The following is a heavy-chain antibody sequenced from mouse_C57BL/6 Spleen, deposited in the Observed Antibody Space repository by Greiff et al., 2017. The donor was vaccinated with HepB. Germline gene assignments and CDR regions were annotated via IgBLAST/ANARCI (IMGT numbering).Heavy chain of an antibody. CDR2: ISYDGSN. CDR3: ASGDGYPYYFDY. J-gene: IGHJ2*01. CDR1: GYSITSGYY. V-gene: IGHV3-6*01. D-gene: IGHD2-3*01. Sequence: EVKLQESGPGLVKPSQSLSLTCSVTGYSITSGYYWNWIRQFPGNKLEWMGYISYDGSNNYNPSLKNRISITRDTSKNQFFLKLNSVTTEDTATYYCASGDGYPYYFDYWGQGTTLTVSS.